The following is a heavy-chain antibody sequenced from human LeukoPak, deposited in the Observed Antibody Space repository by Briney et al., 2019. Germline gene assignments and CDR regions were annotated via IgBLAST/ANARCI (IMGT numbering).Heavy chain of an antibody. CDR2: ISSSGSYT. CDR3: AELGITMIGGV. J-gene: IGHJ6*04. V-gene: IGHV3-21*01. Sequence: PGGSLRLSCEASGFTFSTYSMNWGRQAPGKGLEWVSSISSSGSYTFYADSVKGRFTISRDNAKNSLYLQMNSLRAEDTAVYYCAELGITMIGGVWGKGTTVTISS. CDR1: GFTFSTYS. D-gene: IGHD3-10*02.